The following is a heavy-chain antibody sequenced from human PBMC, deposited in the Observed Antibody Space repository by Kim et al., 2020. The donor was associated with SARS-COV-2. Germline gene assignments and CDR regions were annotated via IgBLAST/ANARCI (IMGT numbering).Heavy chain of an antibody. V-gene: IGHV5-51*01. D-gene: IGHD6-13*01. CDR3: ARLGSSWYWFDP. J-gene: IGHJ5*02. Sequence: RYSPSFQGQVTISADKSISTAYLQWSSLKASDTAMYYCARLGSSWYWFDPWGQGTLVTVSS.